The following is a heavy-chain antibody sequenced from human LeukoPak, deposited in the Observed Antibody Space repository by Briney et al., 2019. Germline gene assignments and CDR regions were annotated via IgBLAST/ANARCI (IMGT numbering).Heavy chain of an antibody. J-gene: IGHJ4*02. V-gene: IGHV4-59*01. CDR3: ARGGSRSYTSSTLDY. CDR1: GGSINVYY. CDR2: ISYSGST. Sequence: SETLSLTCSVSGGSINVYYWNWIRQSPGKGLEWIGSISYSGSTNYNPSLKSRVTISMDTSKNRFSLKVSSVIAADTAMYSCARGGSRSYTSSTLDYWGQGTLVTVSS. D-gene: IGHD6-6*01.